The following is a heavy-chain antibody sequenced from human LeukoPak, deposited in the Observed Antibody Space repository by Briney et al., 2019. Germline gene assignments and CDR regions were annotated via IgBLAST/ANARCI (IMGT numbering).Heavy chain of an antibody. D-gene: IGHD3-10*01. Sequence: SETLSLTCAVSGGSISSGGYSWSWIRQPPGKGLEWIGYIYHSGSTYYNPSLKSRVTISVDRSKNQFSLKLSSVTAADTAVYYCARGPVGGSGSYYSYGMDVWGQGTTVTVSS. CDR3: ARGPVGGSGSYYSYGMDV. V-gene: IGHV4-30-2*01. CDR1: GGSISSGGYS. J-gene: IGHJ6*02. CDR2: IYHSGST.